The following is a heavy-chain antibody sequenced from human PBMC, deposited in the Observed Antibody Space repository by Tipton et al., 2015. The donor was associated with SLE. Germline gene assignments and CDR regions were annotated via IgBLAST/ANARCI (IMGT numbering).Heavy chain of an antibody. CDR3: AREPEQSLFDY. J-gene: IGHJ4*02. Sequence: TLSLTCTVSGGSISSGGYYWSWIRQPPGKGLEWIGYIYTSGSTNYNPSLKSRVTISVDTSKNQFSLKLSSVTAADTAVYYCAREPEQSLFDYWGQGTLVTVSS. CDR2: IYTSGST. CDR1: GGSISSGGYY. V-gene: IGHV4-61*09. D-gene: IGHD6-19*01.